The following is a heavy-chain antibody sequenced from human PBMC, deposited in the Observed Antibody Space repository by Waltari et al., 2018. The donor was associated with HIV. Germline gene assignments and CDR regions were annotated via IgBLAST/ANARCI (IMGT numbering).Heavy chain of an antibody. CDR2: LSYDGSNK. CDR3: AKVKKYQALSVFPDYYYGMDV. Sequence: QVQLVESGGGVVQPGRSLRLSGPVSGFSFITYGMHGARQASGKGVGWVAVLSYDGSNKYYGDSVKGRFTISRDDSKNTLSLQMNSLRAEDTAVYYCAKVKKYQALSVFPDYYYGMDVWGQGTTVTVSS. D-gene: IGHD2-2*01. J-gene: IGHJ6*02. CDR1: GFSFITYG. V-gene: IGHV3-30*18.